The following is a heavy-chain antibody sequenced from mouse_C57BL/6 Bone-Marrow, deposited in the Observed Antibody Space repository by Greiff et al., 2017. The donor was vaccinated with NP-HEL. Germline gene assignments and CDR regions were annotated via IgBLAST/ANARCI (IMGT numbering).Heavy chain of an antibody. D-gene: IGHD1-1*01. CDR2: IDPEDGET. V-gene: IGHV14-2*01. J-gene: IGHJ1*03. CDR3: ARDYYGSSYCWYFDV. CDR1: GFNIKDYY. Sequence: EVQLVESGAELVKPGASVKLSCTASGFNIKDYYMHWVKQRTEQGLEWIGRIDPEDGETKYAPKFQGKATITADTSSNTAYLQLSSLTSEDTAVYYCARDYYGSSYCWYFDVWGTGTTVTVSS.